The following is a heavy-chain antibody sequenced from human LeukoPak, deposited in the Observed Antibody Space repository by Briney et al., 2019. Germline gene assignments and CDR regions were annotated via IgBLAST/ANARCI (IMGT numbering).Heavy chain of an antibody. J-gene: IGHJ4*02. CDR2: ISYDGSNK. CDR3: ARDFYGGLDY. D-gene: IGHD4-23*01. Sequence: GGSLRLSCAASGFTFSSYAMHWVRQAPGKGLEWVAVISYDGSNKYYADSVEGRFTISRDSSKNTLYLQMNSLRAEDTAVYYCARDFYGGLDYWGQGTLVTVSS. CDR1: GFTFSSYA. V-gene: IGHV3-30-3*01.